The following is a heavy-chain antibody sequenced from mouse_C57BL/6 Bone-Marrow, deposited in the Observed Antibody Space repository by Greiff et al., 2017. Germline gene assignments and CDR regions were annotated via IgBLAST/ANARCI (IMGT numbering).Heavy chain of an antibody. CDR3: ARERYFDY. CDR2: ISSGGSYT. V-gene: IGHV5-6*01. Sequence: EVKLMESGGDLVKPGGSLKLSCAASGFTFSSYGMSWVRQTPDKRLEWVATISSGGSYTYYPDSVKGRFTISRDNAKNTLYLQMSSLKSEDTAMYYCARERYFDYWGQGTTLTVSS. J-gene: IGHJ2*01. CDR1: GFTFSSYG.